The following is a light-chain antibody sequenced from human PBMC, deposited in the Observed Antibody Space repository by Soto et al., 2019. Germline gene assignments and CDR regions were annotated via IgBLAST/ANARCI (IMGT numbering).Light chain of an antibody. J-gene: IGLJ1*01. Sequence: QSALTQPPSPSGSPGQSVPLSFPGTSSVVGGYNHVSWYQQHPGKAPKLMIYDVSKRPSGVPDRFSGSKSGNTASLTISGLQAEDEADYYCCSYAGSYTLVFGTGTKVTV. CDR1: SSVVGGYNH. CDR3: CSYAGSYTLV. CDR2: DVS. V-gene: IGLV2-11*01.